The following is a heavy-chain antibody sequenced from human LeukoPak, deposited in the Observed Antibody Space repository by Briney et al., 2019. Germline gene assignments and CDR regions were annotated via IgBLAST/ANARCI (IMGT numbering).Heavy chain of an antibody. V-gene: IGHV3-23*01. D-gene: IGHD4-17*01. CDR2: ISGSGGST. Sequence: PGGSLRLSCATSGFTFSSYAMSWVRQAPGKGLEWVSAISGSGGSTYYADSVKGRFTISRDNSKNTLYLQMNSLRAEDTAVYYCARDRRDYGYFDYWGQGTLVTVSS. J-gene: IGHJ4*02. CDR1: GFTFSSYA. CDR3: ARDRRDYGYFDY.